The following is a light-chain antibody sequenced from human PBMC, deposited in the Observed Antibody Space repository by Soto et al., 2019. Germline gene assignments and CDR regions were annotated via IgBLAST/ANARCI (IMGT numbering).Light chain of an antibody. Sequence: QSVLPQPASLSGSPGQSTTISCTGTSSDVGGYNFVSWYQQHPGKAPKLMIYDVRNRPSGVSNRFSGSKSVNTASLTISGLQAEDEADYYCSSYTSISTYVFGTGTKVTVL. CDR1: SSDVGGYNF. J-gene: IGLJ1*01. V-gene: IGLV2-14*01. CDR2: DVR. CDR3: SSYTSISTYV.